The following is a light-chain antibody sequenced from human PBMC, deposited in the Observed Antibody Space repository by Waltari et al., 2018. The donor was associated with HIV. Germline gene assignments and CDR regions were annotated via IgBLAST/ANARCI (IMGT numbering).Light chain of an antibody. V-gene: IGLV1-47*01. J-gene: IGLJ3*02. Sequence: QSVLTQPPSASGTPGQRVTISCSGSSSNIGTNFVYWYQQLPGTAPKLFANRNNQRPSGVPDRFSGAKSGTSASLAISGLRSEDEADYYCAAWDDSLSGHWVFGGGTKVTVL. CDR1: SSNIGTNF. CDR2: RNN. CDR3: AAWDDSLSGHWV.